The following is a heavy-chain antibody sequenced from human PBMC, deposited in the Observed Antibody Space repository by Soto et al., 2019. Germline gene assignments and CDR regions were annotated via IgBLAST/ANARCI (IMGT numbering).Heavy chain of an antibody. CDR1: GGSISSSSYY. Sequence: SETLSLTCTVSGGSISSSSYYWGWIRQPPGKGLEWIGSIYYSGSTYYNPSLKSRVTISVDTSKNQFSLKLSSVTAADTAVYYCARQGDIVVVPAAIPDYWGQGTLVTVSS. V-gene: IGHV4-39*01. D-gene: IGHD2-2*01. CDR2: IYYSGST. CDR3: ARQGDIVVVPAAIPDY. J-gene: IGHJ4*02.